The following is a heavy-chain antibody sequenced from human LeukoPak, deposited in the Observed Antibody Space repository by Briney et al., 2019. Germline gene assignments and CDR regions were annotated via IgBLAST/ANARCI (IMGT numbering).Heavy chain of an antibody. Sequence: ASVKVSCKASGGTFSSYGITWVRQAPGQGLEWLGWIITYSGKTYYAEKVQGRVSMTTDTSTSTAYMELRSLRSDDTAVYYCARDLVKDRRNWGNHGMDVWARGRRSPSP. D-gene: IGHD7-27*01. CDR2: IITYSGKT. CDR3: ARDLVKDRRNWGNHGMDV. J-gene: IGHJ6*02. V-gene: IGHV1-18*01. CDR1: GGTFSSYG.